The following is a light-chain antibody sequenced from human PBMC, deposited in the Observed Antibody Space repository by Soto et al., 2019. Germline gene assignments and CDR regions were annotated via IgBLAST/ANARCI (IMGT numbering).Light chain of an antibody. CDR2: KAS. CDR3: KQYETFSGT. CDR1: QTISSW. J-gene: IGKJ1*01. Sequence: DIQMTQSPSTLSGSVGDRVTITCRASQTISSWLAWYQQKPGKAPKLLIYKASTLKSGVPSRFSGSGSGTKFTLTIASLQPDEFATYYCKQYETFSGTFGPGTKVDIK. V-gene: IGKV1-5*03.